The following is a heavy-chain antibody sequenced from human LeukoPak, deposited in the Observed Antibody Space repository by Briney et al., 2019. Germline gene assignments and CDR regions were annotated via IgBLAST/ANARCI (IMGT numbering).Heavy chain of an antibody. V-gene: IGHV1-69*04. CDR3: ARDRYSYGSATPFDY. Sequence: GASVKVSCKASGGTFSSYAISWVRQAPGQGLEWMGRIIPISGIANYAQKFQGRVTITADKSTSTAYRELSSLRSEDTAVYYCARDRYSYGSATPFDYWGQGTLVTVSS. CDR2: IIPISGIA. J-gene: IGHJ4*02. D-gene: IGHD5-18*01. CDR1: GGTFSSYA.